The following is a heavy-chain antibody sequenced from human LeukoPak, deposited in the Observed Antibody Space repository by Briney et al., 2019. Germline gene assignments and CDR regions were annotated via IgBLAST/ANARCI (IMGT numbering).Heavy chain of an antibody. V-gene: IGHV3-15*01. CDR2: VKRKADDGTT. CDR3: ATEGGSGSYYGDDAFDM. D-gene: IGHD3-10*01. J-gene: IGHJ3*02. Sequence: GGSLRLSCEASGFSFTNTWMSWVRQAPGKGLEWVGRVKRKADDGTTDYAAPVQGRFTISRDDSKNTLSLQMNSLKTEDTAVYYCATEGGSGSYYGDDAFDMWGQGTMVTVSS. CDR1: GFSFTNTW.